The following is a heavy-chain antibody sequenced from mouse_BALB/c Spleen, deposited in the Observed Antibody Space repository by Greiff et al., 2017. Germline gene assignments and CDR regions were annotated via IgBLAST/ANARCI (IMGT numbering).Heavy chain of an antibody. CDR1: GYTFTSYY. J-gene: IGHJ3*01. Sequence: QVQLQQSGAELVKPGASVKLSCKASGYTFTSYYMYWVKQRPGQGLEWIGEINPSNGGTNFNEKFKSKATLTVDKSSSTAYMQLSSLTSEDSAVYYCTRKDYDGAWFAYWGQGTLVTVSA. V-gene: IGHV1S81*02. D-gene: IGHD2-4*01. CDR2: INPSNGGT. CDR3: TRKDYDGAWFAY.